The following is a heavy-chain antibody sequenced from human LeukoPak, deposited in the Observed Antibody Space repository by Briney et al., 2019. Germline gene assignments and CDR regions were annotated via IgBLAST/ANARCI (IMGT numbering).Heavy chain of an antibody. CDR3: AKDYSKTSYYGSGTYYRPKWFDP. CDR1: GFTFSSYG. CDR2: IRYDGSNK. D-gene: IGHD3-10*01. Sequence: GGSLRLSCAASGFTFSSYGMHWVRQAPGKGLEWVAFIRYDGSNKYYADSVKGRFTISRDNSKNTLYLQMNSLRAEDTAVYYCAKDYSKTSYYGSGTYYRPKWFDPWGQGTLVTVSS. V-gene: IGHV3-30*02. J-gene: IGHJ5*02.